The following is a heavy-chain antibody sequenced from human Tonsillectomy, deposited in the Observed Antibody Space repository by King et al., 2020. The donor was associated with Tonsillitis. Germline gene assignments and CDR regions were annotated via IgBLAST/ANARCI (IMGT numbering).Heavy chain of an antibody. CDR2: IKSDGSRT. V-gene: IGHV3-74*01. Sequence: VQLVESGGGLVQPGGSLRLSCAASGLTFSSYWMHWVRQAPGKGLVWVARIKSDGSRTSYADSVKGRFTISRDNAKKTLYLQMNSLRVEDTAVYYCARNYYYGSGSYYGLSDAFDIWGQGTMVTVSS. D-gene: IGHD3-10*01. CDR1: GLTFSSYW. J-gene: IGHJ3*02. CDR3: ARNYYYGSGSYYGLSDAFDI.